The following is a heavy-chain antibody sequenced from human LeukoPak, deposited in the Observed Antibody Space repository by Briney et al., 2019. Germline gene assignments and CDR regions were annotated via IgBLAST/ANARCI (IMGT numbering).Heavy chain of an antibody. J-gene: IGHJ5*02. CDR1: GGSISSSY. CDR2: IYYSRKT. CDR3: ARDEMYYDILTGYRGGWCDP. Sequence: PPETLSLTCTVPGGSISSSYWSWIRQPPGKGLERIGYIYYSRKTKYNPYLKSRVTISVDTSKIQCSLKLSSVTAADTAVYCCARDEMYYDILTGYRGGWCDPWGQGTLVTVSS. V-gene: IGHV4-59*01. D-gene: IGHD3-9*01.